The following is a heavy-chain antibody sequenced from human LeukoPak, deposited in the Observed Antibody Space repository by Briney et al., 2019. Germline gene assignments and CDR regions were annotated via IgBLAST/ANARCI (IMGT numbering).Heavy chain of an antibody. Sequence: PGGSLRLSCAASGFIFSSYSMNWVRQAPGKGLEWVSAISGSGGSTYYADSVKGRFTISRDNSKNTLYLQMNSLRAEDTAVYYCAGFLEWAFDYWGQGTLVTVSS. CDR1: GFIFSSYS. D-gene: IGHD3-3*01. V-gene: IGHV3-23*01. J-gene: IGHJ4*02. CDR2: ISGSGGST. CDR3: AGFLEWAFDY.